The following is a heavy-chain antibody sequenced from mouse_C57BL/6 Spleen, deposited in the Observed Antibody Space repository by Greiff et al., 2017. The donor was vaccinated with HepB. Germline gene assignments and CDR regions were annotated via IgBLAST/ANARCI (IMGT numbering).Heavy chain of an antibody. V-gene: IGHV1-18*01. Sequence: EVQLQQSGPELVKPGASVKIPCKASGYTFTDYNMDWVKQSHGKSLEWIGDINPNNGGTIYNQKFKGKATLTVDKSSSTAYMELRSLTSEDTAVYYCARVYDYDMGEGYAMDYWGQGTSVTVSS. CDR1: GYTFTDYN. D-gene: IGHD2-4*01. J-gene: IGHJ4*01. CDR2: INPNNGGT. CDR3: ARVYDYDMGEGYAMDY.